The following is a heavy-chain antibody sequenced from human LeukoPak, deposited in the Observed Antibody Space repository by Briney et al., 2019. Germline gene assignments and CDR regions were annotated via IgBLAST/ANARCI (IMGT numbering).Heavy chain of an antibody. CDR1: GGSISSYY. Sequence: LETLSLTCTVSGGSISSYYWSWIRQPPGKGLEWIGYIYYSGSTNYNPSLKSRVTISVDTSKNQFSLKLSSVTAADTAVYYCARDGLWGAFDIWGQGTMVTVSS. V-gene: IGHV4-59*01. D-gene: IGHD4/OR15-4a*01. J-gene: IGHJ3*02. CDR3: ARDGLWGAFDI. CDR2: IYYSGST.